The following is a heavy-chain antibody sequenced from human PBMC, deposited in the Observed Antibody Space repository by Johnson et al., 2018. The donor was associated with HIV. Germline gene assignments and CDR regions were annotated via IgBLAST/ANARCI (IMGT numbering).Heavy chain of an antibody. J-gene: IGHJ3*02. CDR3: ASSSVVDDAFDI. CDR2: ISYDGSNK. D-gene: IGHD2-15*01. Sequence: VQLVESGGGVVQPGRSLRLSCAASGFTFSSYAMHWVRQAPGKGLEWVAVISYDGSNKYYADSVKGRFTISRDNSKNTLYLQMNSLRAGDTAVYYCASSSVVDDAFDIWCQGTMVTVSS. V-gene: IGHV3-30*04. CDR1: GFTFSSYA.